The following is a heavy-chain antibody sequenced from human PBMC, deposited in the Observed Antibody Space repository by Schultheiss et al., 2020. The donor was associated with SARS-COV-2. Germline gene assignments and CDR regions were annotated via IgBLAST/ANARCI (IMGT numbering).Heavy chain of an antibody. J-gene: IGHJ4*02. CDR2: IYYSGTT. CDR3: ARRRDWNDVFDY. CDR1: GGSVSSGSYY. D-gene: IGHD1-1*01. V-gene: IGHV4-61*01. Sequence: SETLSLTCTVSGGSVSSGSYYWSWIRQPPGKGLEWIGNIYYSGTTNYSPSLKSRLTISIYTSKNQFSLKLTSVTAADTAVYYCARRRDWNDVFDYWGQGTLVTVSS.